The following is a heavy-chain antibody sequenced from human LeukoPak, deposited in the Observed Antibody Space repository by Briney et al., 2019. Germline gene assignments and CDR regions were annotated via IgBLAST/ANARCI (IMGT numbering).Heavy chain of an antibody. Sequence: PGGSLRLSCAASGFTFSSYGMNWVRQAPGKGLELVSAISGSGGNTYYADSVKGRFTISRDNSKYTLYLQMNSLRAEDTAVYYCARDGAAPDFYYYFMDVWGKGTTVTVSS. CDR3: ARDGAAPDFYYYFMDV. V-gene: IGHV3-23*01. CDR1: GFTFSSYG. CDR2: ISGSGGNT. D-gene: IGHD6-6*01. J-gene: IGHJ6*03.